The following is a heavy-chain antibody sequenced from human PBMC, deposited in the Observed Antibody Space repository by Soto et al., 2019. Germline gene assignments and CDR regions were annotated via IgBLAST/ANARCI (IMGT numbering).Heavy chain of an antibody. CDR2: INPSGGST. Sequence: QVQLVQSGAEVKKPGASVKVSCKASGYTFTSYYMHWVRQAPGQGLEWMGIINPSGGSTSYAQKFQGRVTMTRDTSTSTVYMELSSLRSEDTVVYYCARVGRTRAFDYWGQGTLVTVSS. CDR3: ARVGRTRAFDY. V-gene: IGHV1-46*03. CDR1: GYTFTSYY. J-gene: IGHJ4*02. D-gene: IGHD1-1*01.